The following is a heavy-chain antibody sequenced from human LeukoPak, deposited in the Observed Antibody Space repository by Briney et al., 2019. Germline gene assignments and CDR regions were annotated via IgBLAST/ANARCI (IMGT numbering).Heavy chain of an antibody. J-gene: IGHJ6*02. V-gene: IGHV4-39*07. D-gene: IGHD3-10*01. CDR3: ARGGRRVRGVRGRWGMDV. CDR2: IYYSGST. Sequence: SETLPLTCTVSGGSIISDSYYWGWIRQPPGKGLEWIANIYYSGSTYYNPSLKSRVTISVDTSKNQFSLKLSSVTAADTAVYYCARGGRRVRGVRGRWGMDVWGQGTTVTVSS. CDR1: GGSIISDSYY.